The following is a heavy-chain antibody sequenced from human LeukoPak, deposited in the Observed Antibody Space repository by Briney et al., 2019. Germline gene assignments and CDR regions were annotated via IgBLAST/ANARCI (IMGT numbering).Heavy chain of an antibody. J-gene: IGHJ3*02. CDR3: AVQRVHHGFDI. V-gene: IGHV3-21*01. CDR2: ISSSSTYV. CDR1: DFTLNICT. D-gene: IGHD1-1*01. Sequence: GGPLKSSFAALDFTLNICTLTWFGKAPGKGLEWVSSISSSSTYVYYADSLKGRFTISRDNGKHSLYLQMNSLRAEDTAVYYCAVQRVHHGFDIWGQGTMVTVSS.